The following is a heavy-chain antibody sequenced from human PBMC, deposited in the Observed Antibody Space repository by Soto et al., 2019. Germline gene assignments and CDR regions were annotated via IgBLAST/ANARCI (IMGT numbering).Heavy chain of an antibody. CDR1: GGSISSYY. CDR2: IYYSGST. V-gene: IGHV4-59*01. J-gene: IGHJ6*02. D-gene: IGHD6-13*01. CDR3: ARDRGGIAAYYYGMDV. Sequence: SETLSLTCTVSGGSISSYYWSWIRQPPGKGLEWIGYIYYSGSTNYNPSLKSRVTISVDTSKNQFSLKLSSVTAADTAVYYCARDRGGIAAYYYGMDVWGQGTTVTVS.